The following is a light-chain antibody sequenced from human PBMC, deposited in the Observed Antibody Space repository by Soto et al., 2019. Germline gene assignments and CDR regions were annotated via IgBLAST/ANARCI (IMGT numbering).Light chain of an antibody. Sequence: EIVMTQSPATLSVSPGERATLSCRASQSVSSKLDWFQQKPGQAPSLLIYGVSTRATGVPVRFSGSGSGTEFTLTINSLQSEDFAVYYCQQYNNWPHTFCQGTKLEIK. CDR2: GVS. J-gene: IGKJ2*01. V-gene: IGKV3-15*01. CDR1: QSVSSK. CDR3: QQYNNWPHT.